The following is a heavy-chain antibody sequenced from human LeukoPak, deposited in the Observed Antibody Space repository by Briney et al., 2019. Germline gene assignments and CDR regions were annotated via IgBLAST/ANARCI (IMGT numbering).Heavy chain of an antibody. Sequence: ASVKVSCKASGYTFTGYYIHWVRQAPGQGLEWMGWINPNSGGTNYAQKFQGRVTMTRDTSISTANMELSRLTSDDAAVYFCARGRSYDTSGYDAFHYWGRGILVTVSS. CDR1: GYTFTGYY. J-gene: IGHJ4*02. D-gene: IGHD3-22*01. CDR2: INPNSGGT. CDR3: ARGRSYDTSGYDAFHY. V-gene: IGHV1-2*02.